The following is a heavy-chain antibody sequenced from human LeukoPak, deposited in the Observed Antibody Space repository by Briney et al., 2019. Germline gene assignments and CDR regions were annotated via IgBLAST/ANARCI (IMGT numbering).Heavy chain of an antibody. Sequence: PGGSLRLSCAASGFTFSSYSMNWVRQAPGKGLKWVSSISSSSSYIYYADSVKGRFTISRDNAKNSLYLQMNSLRAEDTAVYYCARGGYSSSSGFDYWGQGTLVTVSS. J-gene: IGHJ4*02. D-gene: IGHD6-6*01. CDR3: ARGGYSSSSGFDY. V-gene: IGHV3-21*01. CDR2: ISSSSSYI. CDR1: GFTFSSYS.